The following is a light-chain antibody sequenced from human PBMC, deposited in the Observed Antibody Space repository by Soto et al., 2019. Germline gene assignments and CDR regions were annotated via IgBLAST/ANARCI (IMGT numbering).Light chain of an antibody. J-gene: IGKJ4*01. CDR3: QEYVSYSALA. V-gene: IGKV1-5*03. Sequence: DIQMTQSPSTLSASLGDRVTITCRASESIGSFLAWYQQKAGKAPKLLIYKASTLQIEFPSRFSGSGSGTDFTLTINGLQPDDFATYYCQEYVSYSALAFGGGTKVEIK. CDR1: ESIGSF. CDR2: KAS.